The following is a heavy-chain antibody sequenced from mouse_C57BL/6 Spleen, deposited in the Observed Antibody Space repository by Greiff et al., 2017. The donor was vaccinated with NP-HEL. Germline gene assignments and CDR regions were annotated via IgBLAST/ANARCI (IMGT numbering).Heavy chain of an antibody. CDR1: GYTFTSYW. V-gene: IGHV1-5*01. J-gene: IGHJ1*03. CDR2: IYPGNSDT. D-gene: IGHD2-5*01. CDR3: TRSGYSNPDWYFDV. Sequence: DVKLQESGTVLARPGASVKMSCKTSGYTFTSYWMHWVKQRPGQGLEWIGAIYPGNSDTSYNQKFKGKAKLTAVTSASTAYMELSSLTNEDSAVYYCTRSGYSNPDWYFDVWGTGTTVTVSS.